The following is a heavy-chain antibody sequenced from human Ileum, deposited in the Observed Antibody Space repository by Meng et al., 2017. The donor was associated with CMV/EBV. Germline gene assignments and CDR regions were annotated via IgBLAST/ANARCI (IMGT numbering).Heavy chain of an antibody. D-gene: IGHD2/OR15-2a*01. J-gene: IGHJ3*01. V-gene: IGHV3-43D*03. CDR1: GFTLDNYA. CDR2: ISRDGATT. Sequence: GGSLRLSCAASGFTLDNYAMHWVRQAPGKGLEWVSFISRDGATTNFADSVKGRFTISRDTSKNTLYLQMNSLTADDTAMYYCVKGVTSTSPYRAFDVLGQGTLVTVSS. CDR3: VKGVTSTSPYRAFDV.